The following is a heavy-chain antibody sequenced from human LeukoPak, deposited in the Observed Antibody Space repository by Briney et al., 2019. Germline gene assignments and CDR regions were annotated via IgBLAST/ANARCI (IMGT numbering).Heavy chain of an antibody. CDR2: IYHSGST. V-gene: IGHV4-38-2*02. CDR3: ARDHDSSGYYFDY. D-gene: IGHD3-22*01. J-gene: IGHJ4*02. Sequence: PSETLSLTCTVSGGSISRYYWSWIRQPPGKGLEWIGSIYHSGSTYYNPSLKSRVTISVDTSKNQFSLKLSSVTAADTAVYYCARDHDSSGYYFDYWGQGTLVTVSS. CDR1: GGSISRYY.